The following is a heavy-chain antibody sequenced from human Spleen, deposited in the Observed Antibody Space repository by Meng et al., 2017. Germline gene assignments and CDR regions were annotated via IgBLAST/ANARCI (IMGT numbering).Heavy chain of an antibody. Sequence: ASVKVSCKASGYTFTSYDINWVRQATGQGLEWMGWMNPNSGNTGYAQKFQGRVTITRNTSISTAYMELSSLRSEDTAVYYCARSSIFGVVIMSPRGEYFDYWGQGTLVTVSS. D-gene: IGHD3-3*01. CDR1: GYTFTSYD. V-gene: IGHV1-8*03. CDR2: MNPNSGNT. CDR3: ARSSIFGVVIMSPRGEYFDY. J-gene: IGHJ4*02.